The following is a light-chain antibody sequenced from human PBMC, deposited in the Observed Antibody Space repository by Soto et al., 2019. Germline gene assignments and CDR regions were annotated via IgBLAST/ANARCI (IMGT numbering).Light chain of an antibody. Sequence: EIVMTPSPATLSVSPGESATLSCGASQSVSSNLAWYQQKPGQAPRLLIYGASTRATGIPARFSGSGSGTEFTLTISSLQSEDFAVYYCQQYNNWPPWTFGQGTKVDIK. V-gene: IGKV3-15*01. CDR1: QSVSSN. J-gene: IGKJ1*01. CDR3: QQYNNWPPWT. CDR2: GAS.